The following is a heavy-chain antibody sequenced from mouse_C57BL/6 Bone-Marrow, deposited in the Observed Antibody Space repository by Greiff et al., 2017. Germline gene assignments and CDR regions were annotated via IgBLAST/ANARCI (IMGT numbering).Heavy chain of an antibody. CDR2: ISYDGSN. D-gene: IGHD4-1*01. V-gene: IGHV3-6*01. J-gene: IGHJ1*03. Sequence: VQLKESRPGLVKPSQSLSLTCSVTGYSITSGYYWNWIRQFPGNKLEWMGYISYDGSNNYNPSLKNRISITRDTSKNQFFLKLNSVTTEDTATYYCARETGRAHWYFDVWGTGTTVTVSA. CDR1: GYSITSGYY. CDR3: ARETGRAHWYFDV.